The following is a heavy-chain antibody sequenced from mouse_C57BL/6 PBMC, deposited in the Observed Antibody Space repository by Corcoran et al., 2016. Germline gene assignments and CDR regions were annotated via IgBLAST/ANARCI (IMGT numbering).Heavy chain of an antibody. CDR1: GYTFTEYY. V-gene: IGHV1-26*01. D-gene: IGHD2-2*01. CDR3: ARARLPRYFDV. CDR2: INPNNGGT. Sequence: EVQLQQSGPELVKPGASVKISCKASGYTFTEYYMNWVKQSHGKSLEWIGDINPNNGGTSYNQKFKGKSTLTVDKSSSTAYMELRSLTSEDSAVYYCARARLPRYFDVWGTGTTVTVSS. J-gene: IGHJ1*03.